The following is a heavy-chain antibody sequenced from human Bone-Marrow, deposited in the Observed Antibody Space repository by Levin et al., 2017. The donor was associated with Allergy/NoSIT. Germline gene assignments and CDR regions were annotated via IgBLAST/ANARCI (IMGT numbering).Heavy chain of an antibody. CDR3: AHTYVVPAAYSSSWRYYFDY. CDR1: GFSLSTSGVG. J-gene: IGHJ4*02. V-gene: IGHV2-5*02. Sequence: SGPTLVKPTQTLTLTCTFSGFSLSTSGVGVGWIRQPPGKALEWLALIYWDDDKRYSPSLKSRLTITKDTSKNQVVLTMTNMDPVDTATYYCAHTYVVPAAYSSSWRYYFDYWGQGTLVTVSS. D-gene: IGHD6-13*01. CDR2: IYWDDDK.